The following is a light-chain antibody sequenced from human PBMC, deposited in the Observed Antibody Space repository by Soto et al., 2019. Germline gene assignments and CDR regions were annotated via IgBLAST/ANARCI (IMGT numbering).Light chain of an antibody. CDR3: QQYNNWPRT. J-gene: IGKJ1*01. V-gene: IGKV3-15*01. CDR1: QSFSSN. Sequence: EIVMTQSPATLSVSPGERGTLSCRASQSFSSNLAWYQQKPGQAPRLLIYGASTRATGIPARFSGSGSGTEFTLTISSLQSEDFAVYYCQQYNNWPRTFGQGTKVEVK. CDR2: GAS.